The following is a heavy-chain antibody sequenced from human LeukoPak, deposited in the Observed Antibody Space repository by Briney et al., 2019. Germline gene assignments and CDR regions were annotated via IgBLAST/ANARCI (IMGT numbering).Heavy chain of an antibody. CDR3: AKDRGDIVVVPAANDY. CDR1: GFTFSSYG. V-gene: IGHV3-30*18. Sequence: GGSLRLSCAASGFTFSSYGMHWVRQAPGRGLEWVAVISYDGSNEYYADSVKGRFTISRDNSKNTLYLQMNSLRAEDTAVYYCAKDRGDIVVVPAANDYWGQGTLVTVSS. D-gene: IGHD2-2*01. J-gene: IGHJ4*02. CDR2: ISYDGSNE.